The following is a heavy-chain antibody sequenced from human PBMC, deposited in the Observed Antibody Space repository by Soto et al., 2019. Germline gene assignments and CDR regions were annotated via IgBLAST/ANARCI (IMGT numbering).Heavy chain of an antibody. D-gene: IGHD3-10*01. V-gene: IGHV4-59*01. CDR3: ARGLWFGELIDYYYGMDV. Sequence: LSLTCTVSGGSISSYYWSWIRQPPGKGLEWIGYIYYSGSTNYNPSLKSRVTISVDTSKNQFSLKLSSVTAADTAVYYCARGLWFGELIDYYYGMDVWGQGTTVTVSS. J-gene: IGHJ6*02. CDR2: IYYSGST. CDR1: GGSISSYY.